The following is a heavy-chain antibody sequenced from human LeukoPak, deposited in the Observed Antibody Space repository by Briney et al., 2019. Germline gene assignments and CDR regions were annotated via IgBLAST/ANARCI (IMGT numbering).Heavy chain of an antibody. CDR3: AQTPHYYADRFDP. D-gene: IGHD3-10*01. CDR1: GYSISSGYY. Sequence: PSETLSLTCAVSGYSISSGYYWGWIRQPPGKGLEWIVSIYHSGSTYYNPSLKSRVTISVDTSKNQFSLKLSSVTAADTAVYYCAQTPHYYADRFDPWGQGTLVTVSS. J-gene: IGHJ5*02. V-gene: IGHV4-38-2*01. CDR2: IYHSGST.